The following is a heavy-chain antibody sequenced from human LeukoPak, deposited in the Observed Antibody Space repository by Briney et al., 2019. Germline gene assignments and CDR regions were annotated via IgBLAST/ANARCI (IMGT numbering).Heavy chain of an antibody. D-gene: IGHD4-17*01. CDR1: GFTFSSYA. J-gene: IGHJ4*02. CDR3: AKDGIHDYGDYVFSN. CDR2: ISGSGGST. V-gene: IGHV3-23*01. Sequence: GGSLRLSCAASGFTFSSYAMSWVRQAPGKGLEWVSAISGSGGSTYYADSVKGRFTIARDNSKNTLYLQMNSLRAEDTAVYYCAKDGIHDYGDYVFSNWGQGTLVTVSS.